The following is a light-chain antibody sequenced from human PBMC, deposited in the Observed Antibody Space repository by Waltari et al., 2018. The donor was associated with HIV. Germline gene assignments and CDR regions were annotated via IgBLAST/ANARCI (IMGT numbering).Light chain of an antibody. J-gene: IGLJ2*01. CDR1: SLRTYY. CDR3: SSRDSSGNHVV. Sequence: SSELTQDPAVSVALGQTVRSTCQGDSLRTYYASWCQQKPGQAPVLVIYGKNNRSSRFPYRFPGSSSGNSASLTITGSQAEVASDYYCSSRDSSGNHVVFGGWTKLTVL. V-gene: IGLV3-19*01. CDR2: GKN.